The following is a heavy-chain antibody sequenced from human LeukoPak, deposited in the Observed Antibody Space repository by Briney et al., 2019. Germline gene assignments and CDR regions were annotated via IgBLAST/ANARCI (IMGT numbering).Heavy chain of an antibody. Sequence: ASVKVSCKASGYTFTGYYMHWVRQAPGQGLEWMGWINPNSGGTNYAQKFQGRVTMTRDTSISTAYMELSRLRSDDTAVYYCARVLYIRDSSGSITNYDYWGQGTLVTVSS. CDR2: INPNSGGT. D-gene: IGHD3-22*01. V-gene: IGHV1-2*02. CDR1: GYTFTGYY. J-gene: IGHJ4*02. CDR3: ARVLYIRDSSGSITNYDY.